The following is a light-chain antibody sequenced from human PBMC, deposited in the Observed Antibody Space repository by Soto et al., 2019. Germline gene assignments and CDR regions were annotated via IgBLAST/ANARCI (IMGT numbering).Light chain of an antibody. V-gene: IGKV3-11*01. Sequence: EIVLTQSPATLSLSPGDRVTLSCRASQTVGRYLSWYQHSPGQGPRLLVYDASNRATGIPARFSGSGSETDFTLDISSLEPEDFAVYYCQQRLHWPITFGQGTRLDIK. J-gene: IGKJ5*01. CDR3: QQRLHWPIT. CDR1: QTVGRY. CDR2: DAS.